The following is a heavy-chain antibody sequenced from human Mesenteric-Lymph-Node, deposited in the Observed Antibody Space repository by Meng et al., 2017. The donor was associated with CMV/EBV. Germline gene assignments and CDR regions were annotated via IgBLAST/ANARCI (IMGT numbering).Heavy chain of an antibody. CDR2: IYYSGST. CDR1: GGSISSYY. CDR3: ARGSPFDYDFWSGYYLSDYYYGMDV. V-gene: IGHV4-59*01. D-gene: IGHD3-3*01. Sequence: SETLSLTCTVSGGSISSYYWSWIRQPPGKGLEWIGYIYYSGSTNYNPSLKSRVTISVDTSKNQFSLKLSSVTAVDTAVYYCARGSPFDYDFWSGYYLSDYYYGMDVWGQGTTVTVSS. J-gene: IGHJ6*02.